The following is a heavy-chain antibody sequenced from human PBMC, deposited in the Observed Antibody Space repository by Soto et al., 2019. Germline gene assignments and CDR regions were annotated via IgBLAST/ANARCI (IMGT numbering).Heavy chain of an antibody. CDR3: GRPWGIGLTPPGP. D-gene: IGHD6-13*01. CDR1: GASINNTSYY. CDR2: IYYSGKT. Sequence: KLQESGPRLVKPSETLSLTCTVSGASINNTSYYWGWIRQSPGKGLEWIGNIYYSGKTYYSPSLKSRVSIAVDASRNQFSLRLSSVPAADTAVYYCGRPWGIGLTPPGPWGQGVLVTVSS. J-gene: IGHJ5*02. V-gene: IGHV4-39*01.